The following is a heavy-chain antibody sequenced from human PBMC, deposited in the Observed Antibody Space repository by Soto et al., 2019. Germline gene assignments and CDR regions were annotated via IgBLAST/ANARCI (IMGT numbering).Heavy chain of an antibody. D-gene: IGHD1-26*01. CDR2: TTSQSYGGTP. CDR3: VRDGAYYGMVG. J-gene: IGHJ6*02. CDR1: VCTSSAHA. V-gene: IGHV3-49*04. Sequence: GVSLRRSCTFSVCTSSAHALPWVRQAPWTILAWGAVTTSQSYGGTPEYAASVKGRVSISRDDSKNIAYLQMNSLQTADTAIYHCVRDGAYYGMVGWGQGNTVTV.